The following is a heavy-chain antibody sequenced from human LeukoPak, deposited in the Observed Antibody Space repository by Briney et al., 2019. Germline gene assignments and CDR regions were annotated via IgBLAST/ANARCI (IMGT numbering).Heavy chain of an antibody. V-gene: IGHV1-46*01. CDR3: ARTYCGGDGYSVDYYYYGMDV. CDR2: INPSGGST. Sequence: ASGKVSCKASGYTFTGYYMHWVRQAPGRGLEWMGIINPSGGSTSYAQKFQGRVTMTRDTSTSTVYMELSSLRSEDTAVYYCARTYCGGDGYSVDYYYYGMDVWGQGTTVTVSS. D-gene: IGHD2-21*02. CDR1: GYTFTGYY. J-gene: IGHJ6*02.